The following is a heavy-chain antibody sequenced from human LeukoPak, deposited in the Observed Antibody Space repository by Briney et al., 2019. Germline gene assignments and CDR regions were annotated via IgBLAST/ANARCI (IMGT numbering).Heavy chain of an antibody. CDR2: INPSGGST. CDR1: GYTFTSYY. CDR3: ARGVSRLTGSDWFDP. Sequence: ASVKVSCKASGYTFTSYYMHWVRQAPGQGLEWMGIINPSGGSTSYAQKFQGRVTMTRDTSTSTVYMELSSLRSEDTAVYYCARGVSRLTGSDWFDPWGQGTLVTVSS. V-gene: IGHV1-46*01. D-gene: IGHD6-25*01. J-gene: IGHJ5*02.